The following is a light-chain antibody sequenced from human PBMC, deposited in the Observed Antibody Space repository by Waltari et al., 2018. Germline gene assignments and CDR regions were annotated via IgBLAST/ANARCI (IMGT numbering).Light chain of an antibody. CDR3: QQYYSTPNT. CDR1: QSLLHTNNKNY. Sequence: DIVVTQSPDSLAVSLGERATINCKSSQSLLHTNNKNYLAWYQLRPGQPPKLLIYWASTRVSGVPGRFSGSGSGTDFTLTISGLQAEDVAVYYCQQYYSTPNTFGQGTKLEIK. J-gene: IGKJ2*01. V-gene: IGKV4-1*01. CDR2: WAS.